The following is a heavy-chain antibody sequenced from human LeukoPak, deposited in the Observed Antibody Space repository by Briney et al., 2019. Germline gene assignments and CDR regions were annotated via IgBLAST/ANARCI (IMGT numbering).Heavy chain of an antibody. J-gene: IGHJ6*03. V-gene: IGHV1-18*04. D-gene: IGHD3-10*01. Sequence: ASVKVSCKASGYTFTGYYMHWVRQAPGQGLEWMGWISAYNGNTNYAQKLQGRVTMTTDTSTSTAYMELRSLRSDDTAVYYCARVREHGSGSYAYYYYMDVWGKGTTVTISS. CDR2: ISAYNGNT. CDR1: GYTFTGYY. CDR3: ARVREHGSGSYAYYYYMDV.